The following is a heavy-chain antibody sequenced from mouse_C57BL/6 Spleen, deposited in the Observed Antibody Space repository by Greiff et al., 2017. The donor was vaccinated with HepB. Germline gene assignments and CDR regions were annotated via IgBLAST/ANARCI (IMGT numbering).Heavy chain of an antibody. CDR1: GFTFSSYA. V-gene: IGHV5-9-1*02. Sequence: EVQRVESGEGLVKPGGSLKLSCAASGFTFSSYAMSWVRQTPEKRLEWVAYISSGGDYIYYADTVKGRFTISRDNARNTLYLQMSSLKSEDKAMYYCTRGATVVAPYAMDYWGQGTSVTVSS. J-gene: IGHJ4*01. CDR3: TRGATVVAPYAMDY. CDR2: ISSGGDYI. D-gene: IGHD1-1*01.